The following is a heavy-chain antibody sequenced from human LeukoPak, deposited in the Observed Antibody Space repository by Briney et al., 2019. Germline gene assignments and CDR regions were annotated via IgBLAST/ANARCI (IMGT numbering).Heavy chain of an antibody. Sequence: NPSETLSLTCAVYGGSFSGYYWSWIRQPPGKGLEWIGEINHSGSTNYNPSLKSRVTISVDTSKNQFSLKLSSVTAADTAVYYCARGRGYCSSTSCPGTFFFDYWGQGTLVTFSS. CDR1: GGSFSGYY. CDR2: INHSGST. V-gene: IGHV4-34*01. CDR3: ARGRGYCSSTSCPGTFFFDY. D-gene: IGHD2-2*01. J-gene: IGHJ4*02.